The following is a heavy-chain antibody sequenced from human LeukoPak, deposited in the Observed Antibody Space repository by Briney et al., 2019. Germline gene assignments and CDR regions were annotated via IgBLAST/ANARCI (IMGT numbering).Heavy chain of an antibody. Sequence: SETLSLTCAVYGGSFSGYYWSWIRQPPGKGLEWIGEINHSGSTNYNPSLKSRVTISVDTSKNQFSPKLSSVTAADTAVYYCARGHSGWFAEYFQHWGQGPLVTVSS. V-gene: IGHV4-34*01. CDR2: INHSGST. CDR3: ARGHSGWFAEYFQH. CDR1: GGSFSGYY. D-gene: IGHD6-19*01. J-gene: IGHJ1*01.